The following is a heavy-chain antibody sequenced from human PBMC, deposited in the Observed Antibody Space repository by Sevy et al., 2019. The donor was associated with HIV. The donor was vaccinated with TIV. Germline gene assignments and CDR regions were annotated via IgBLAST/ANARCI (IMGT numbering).Heavy chain of an antibody. V-gene: IGHV3-74*01. CDR2: IKSDGSST. Sequence: GGSLRLSCAASGFTFSSYWMHWVRQVPGKGLVWVSRIKSDGSSTSYADSVKGRFPISRDNPRNTLYLQMNSLRAEDTAVYYCARDRSGSYHVSDNWFDPWGQGTLVTVSS. CDR1: GFTFSSYW. J-gene: IGHJ5*02. D-gene: IGHD1-26*01. CDR3: ARDRSGSYHVSDNWFDP.